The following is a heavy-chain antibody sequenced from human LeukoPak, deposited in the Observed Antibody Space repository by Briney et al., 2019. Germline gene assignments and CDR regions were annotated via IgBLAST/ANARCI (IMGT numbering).Heavy chain of an antibody. D-gene: IGHD3-9*01. CDR3: ARHLRYFDWLTSFDN. CDR1: GGSISGSIYY. V-gene: IGHV4-39*01. Sequence: SETLSLTCTVSGGSISGSIYYWGWIRQPPGKGLEWIGSIYYSGSTYYNPSLKSRLSISGDTSKNQFSLRLSSVTAADTAVYYCARHLRYFDWLTSFDNWGQGTLVTVSS. J-gene: IGHJ4*02. CDR2: IYYSGST.